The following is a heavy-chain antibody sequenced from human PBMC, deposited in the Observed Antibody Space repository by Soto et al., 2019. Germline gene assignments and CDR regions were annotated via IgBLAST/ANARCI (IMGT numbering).Heavy chain of an antibody. CDR2: IDPSDSYT. V-gene: IGHV5-10-1*01. CDR1: GYSFTSYW. J-gene: IGHJ6*02. CDR3: ARLAMVRGVPTYVMDV. Sequence: EVQLVQSGAEVKKPGESLRISCKGSGYSFTSYWISWVRQMPGKGLEWMGRIDPSDSYTNYSPSFQGHVTISADKSISTAYTHRISLKASDTPKYSCARLAMVRGVPTYVMDVWGQGTTVTVSS. D-gene: IGHD3-10*01.